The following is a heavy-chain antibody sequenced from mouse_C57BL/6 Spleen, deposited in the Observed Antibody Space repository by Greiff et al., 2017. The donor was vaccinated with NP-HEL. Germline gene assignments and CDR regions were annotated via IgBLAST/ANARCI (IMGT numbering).Heavy chain of an antibody. CDR2: IDPENGDT. CDR3: TTPGDYSFAY. CDR1: GFNIKDDY. J-gene: IGHJ3*01. V-gene: IGHV14-4*01. Sequence: EVQLQQSGAELVRPGASVKLSCTASGFNIKDDYMHWVKQRPEQGLEWIGWIDPENGDTEYASKFQGKATITADTSSNTAYLQLSSLTSEDTAVYYCTTPGDYSFAYWGQGTLVTVSA. D-gene: IGHD1-1*02.